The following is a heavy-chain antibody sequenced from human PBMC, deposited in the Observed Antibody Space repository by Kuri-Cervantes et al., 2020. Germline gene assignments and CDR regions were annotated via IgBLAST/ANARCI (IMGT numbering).Heavy chain of an antibody. CDR1: GFTFSSYA. CDR3: AKAGRWVGTTSLDY. Sequence: GGSLRLSCSASGFTFSSYAMHWVRQAPGKGLEWVAVISYDGSNKYYADSVKGRFTISRDNSKNTLYLQMNSLRAEDTAVYYCAKAGRWVGTTSLDYWGQGTLVTVSS. D-gene: IGHD1-7*01. CDR2: ISYDGSNK. J-gene: IGHJ4*02. V-gene: IGHV3-30-3*01.